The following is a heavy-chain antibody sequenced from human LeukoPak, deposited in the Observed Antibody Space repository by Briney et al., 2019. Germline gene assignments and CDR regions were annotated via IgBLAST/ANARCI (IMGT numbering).Heavy chain of an antibody. J-gene: IGHJ4*02. D-gene: IGHD3-9*01. CDR3: AREGEADILTGYEFDY. CDR1: GYTFTRYA. Sequence: GASEKVSCKASGYTFTRYAMNWVRQAPGQGLEWMGWINTNTGNPTYDQGFTGRFVFSVDTSVSTAYLQISSLKAEDAAVYYCAREGEADILTGYEFDYWGQGTLVTVSS. V-gene: IGHV7-4-1*02. CDR2: INTNTGNP.